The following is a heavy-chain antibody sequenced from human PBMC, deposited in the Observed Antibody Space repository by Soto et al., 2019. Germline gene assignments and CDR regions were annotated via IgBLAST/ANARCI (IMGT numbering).Heavy chain of an antibody. D-gene: IGHD3-3*01. CDR1: DGSFRGYY. CDR2: INHSGNT. J-gene: IGHJ4*02. V-gene: IGHV4-34*01. CDR3: ARGRFGSGYYRLPFDY. Sequence: SETLSLTCAVYDGSFRGYYWSWIRQPPGKGLEWIGEINHSGNTHYNPSLKSRVTISVDTSKSQFSLKLRSVTAADTAVYYCARGRFGSGYYRLPFDYWGQGTLVTV.